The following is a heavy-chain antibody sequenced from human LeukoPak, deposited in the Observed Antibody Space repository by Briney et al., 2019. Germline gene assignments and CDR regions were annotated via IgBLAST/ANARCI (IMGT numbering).Heavy chain of an antibody. Sequence: ASVKVSCKASGYTFTNYYMHWVRHAPGQGLEWMGIINPYGGSTSYAQKFQGRVTMTRDTSTSTVYMDLSSLRSEDTAVYYCARDPRLSSGYSTGILWYFDVWGRGTLVTVSS. D-gene: IGHD3-22*01. V-gene: IGHV1-46*01. J-gene: IGHJ2*01. CDR2: INPYGGST. CDR3: ARDPRLSSGYSTGILWYFDV. CDR1: GYTFTNYY.